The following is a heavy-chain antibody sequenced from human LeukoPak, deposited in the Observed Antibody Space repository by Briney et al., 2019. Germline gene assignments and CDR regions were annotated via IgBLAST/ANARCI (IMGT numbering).Heavy chain of an antibody. J-gene: IGHJ3*02. CDR1: GYTFTSYG. CDR3: ARDPEIDTAMARGAFDI. Sequence: ASVKVSCKASGYTFTSYGISWVRQAPGQGLEWMGWISAYNGNTNYAQKLQGRDTMTTDTSTSTAYMELRSLRSDDTAVYYCARDPEIDTAMARGAFDIWGQGTMVTVSS. D-gene: IGHD5-18*01. CDR2: ISAYNGNT. V-gene: IGHV1-18*01.